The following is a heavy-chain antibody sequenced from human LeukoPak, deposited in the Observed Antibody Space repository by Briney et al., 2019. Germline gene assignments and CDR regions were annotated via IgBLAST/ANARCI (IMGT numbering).Heavy chain of an antibody. V-gene: IGHV4-39*07. D-gene: IGHD3-10*01. J-gene: IGHJ5*02. CDR1: GGSISSSSYY. CDR3: ARGSRTYYYGSGSFA. CDR2: IYYSGST. Sequence: PSETLSLTCTVSGGSISSSSYYWGWIRQPPGKGLEWIGSIYYSGSTYYNPSLKSRVTISVDTSKNQFSLKLSSVTAADTAVYYCARGSRTYYYGSGSFAWGQGTLVTVSS.